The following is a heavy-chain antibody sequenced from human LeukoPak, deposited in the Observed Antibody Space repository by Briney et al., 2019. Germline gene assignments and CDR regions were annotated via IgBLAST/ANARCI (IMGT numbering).Heavy chain of an antibody. CDR1: GGSISSYY. D-gene: IGHD3-10*01. V-gene: IGHV4-59*01. CDR3: ARHVITMVRGVIKPYYFDY. J-gene: IGHJ4*02. CDR2: IYYSGST. Sequence: SETLSLTCTVSGGSISSYYWSWIRQPPGKGLEWIGYIYYSGSTNYNPSLKSRVTISVDTSKNQFSLKLSSVTATDTAVYYCARHVITMVRGVIKPYYFDYWGQGTLVTVSS.